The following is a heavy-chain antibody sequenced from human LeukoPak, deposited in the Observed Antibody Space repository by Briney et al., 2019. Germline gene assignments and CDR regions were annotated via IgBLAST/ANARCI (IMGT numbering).Heavy chain of an antibody. CDR3: ARVSARPRGYNWFDP. CDR2: IYYSGST. D-gene: IGHD6-6*01. CDR1: GGSISSSSYY. Sequence: SETLSLTCTASGGSISSSSYYWGWIRQPPGKGLEWIGSIYYSGSTYYNPSLKSRVTISVDTSKNQFSLKLSSVTAADTAVYYCARVSARPRGYNWFDPWGQGTLVTVSS. V-gene: IGHV4-39*07. J-gene: IGHJ5*02.